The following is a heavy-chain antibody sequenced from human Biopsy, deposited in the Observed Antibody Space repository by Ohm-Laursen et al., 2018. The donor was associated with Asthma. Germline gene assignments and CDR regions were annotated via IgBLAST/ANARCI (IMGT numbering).Heavy chain of an antibody. CDR1: GFTFSSYG. V-gene: IGHV3-30*18. Sequence: SLRLSCAASGFTFSSYGMHWVRQAPGKALERVAVISYYGSNKFYVDSVKGRFTISRDNSKNTLYLQMSSLRADDTAVYYCVKDTLEDRGGYSTFDVWGQGTMVTVSS. CDR3: VKDTLEDRGGYSTFDV. J-gene: IGHJ3*01. D-gene: IGHD3-22*01. CDR2: ISYYGSNK.